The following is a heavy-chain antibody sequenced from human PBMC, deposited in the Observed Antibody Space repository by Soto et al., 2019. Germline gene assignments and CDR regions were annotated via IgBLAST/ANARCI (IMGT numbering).Heavy chain of an antibody. CDR2: LSASGRT. CDR3: ARGMGRYFDI. Sequence: NLSETLSLTCAISGDSIGNFYWSWIRQPAGKGLESLGRLSASGRTNYSPSLQSRVTMSLDRSKNRFSLRLTSVSAADTAVYFCARGMGRYFDIWGRGTLVTVSS. D-gene: IGHD2-8*01. V-gene: IGHV4-4*07. CDR1: GDSIGNFY. J-gene: IGHJ2*01.